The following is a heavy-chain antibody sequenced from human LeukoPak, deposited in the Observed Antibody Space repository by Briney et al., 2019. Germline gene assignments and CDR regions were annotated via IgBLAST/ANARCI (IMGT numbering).Heavy chain of an antibody. Sequence: GASVKVSCKAPGGTFSSYAISWVRQAPGQGLEWMGGIIPIFGTANYAQKFQGRVTITADESTSTAYMELSSLRSEDTAVYYCARDYYDSSDLSYWGQGTLVTVSS. CDR1: GGTFSSYA. D-gene: IGHD3-22*01. CDR3: ARDYYDSSDLSY. J-gene: IGHJ4*02. V-gene: IGHV1-69*13. CDR2: IIPIFGTA.